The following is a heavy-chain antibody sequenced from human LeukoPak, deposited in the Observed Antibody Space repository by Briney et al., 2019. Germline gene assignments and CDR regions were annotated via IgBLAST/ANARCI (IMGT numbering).Heavy chain of an antibody. Sequence: PGGSLRLSCAASGFTFSSYAMSWVRQAPGKGLEWVSIISDSGGSTYYADSVKGRFTISRDNAKNTLYLQMNSLRAEDTAVYYCARDLRYSSGWYVVDYWGQGTLVTVSS. CDR2: ISDSGGST. CDR1: GFTFSSYA. V-gene: IGHV3-23*01. D-gene: IGHD6-19*01. CDR3: ARDLRYSSGWYVVDY. J-gene: IGHJ4*02.